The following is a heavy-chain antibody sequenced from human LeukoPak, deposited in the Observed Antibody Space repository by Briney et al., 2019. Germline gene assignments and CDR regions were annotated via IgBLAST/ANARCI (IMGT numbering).Heavy chain of an antibody. CDR3: PRESTSGAFDY. D-gene: IGHD3-10*01. CDR1: GFTFSSYN. Sequence: GVTLRLSSAASGFTFSSYNMNWVRQAQGNGLEWGSYISSSSNYIYYTDSVKGRFTISRDNAKNSLYLQMNSLRAEDTAGYYCPRESTSGAFDYWGQGTLVTVSS. J-gene: IGHJ4*02. CDR2: ISSSSNYI. V-gene: IGHV3-21*06.